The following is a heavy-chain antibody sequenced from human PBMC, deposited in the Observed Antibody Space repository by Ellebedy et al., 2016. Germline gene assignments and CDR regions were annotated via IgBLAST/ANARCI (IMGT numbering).Heavy chain of an antibody. CDR1: GGSISSDY. J-gene: IGHJ1*01. V-gene: IGHV4-59*01. D-gene: IGHD3-10*01. CDR3: ATNAGLGSYFHQ. CDR2: VFHTGTT. Sequence: SETLSLTCTVSGGSISSDYWNWIRRPPGKGLEWIGYVFHTGTTNYNPSLKSRVTMSVDTSKSQFSLRLTSVTAADTAVYYCATNAGLGSYFHQWGQGAPVTVSS.